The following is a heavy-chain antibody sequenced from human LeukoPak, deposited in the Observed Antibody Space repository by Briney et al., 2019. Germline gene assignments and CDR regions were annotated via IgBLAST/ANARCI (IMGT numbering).Heavy chain of an antibody. CDR3: ARERDYDSGSYGMDV. CDR1: GFTFSSYS. CDR2: ISSSSSYI. D-gene: IGHD3-10*01. Sequence: GGSLRLSSAASGFTFSSYSMNWVRQAPGKGLEWVSSISSSSSYIYYADSVKGRFTISRDNAKNSLYLQMNSLRAEDTAVYYCARERDYDSGSYGMDVWGQGTTVTVSS. J-gene: IGHJ6*02. V-gene: IGHV3-21*01.